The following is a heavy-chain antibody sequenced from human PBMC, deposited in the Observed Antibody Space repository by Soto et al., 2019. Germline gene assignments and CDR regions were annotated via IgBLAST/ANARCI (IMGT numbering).Heavy chain of an antibody. CDR2: IYYSGST. V-gene: IGHV4-30-4*01. Sequence: TSETLSLTCTVSGGSISSGDYYWSWIRQPPGKGLEWIGYIYYSGSTYYNPSLKSRVTISVDTSKNQFSLKLSSVTAADTAVYYCARAQNAVAGINWGQGTLVNVSS. CDR3: ARAQNAVAGIN. D-gene: IGHD6-19*01. CDR1: GGSISSGDYY. J-gene: IGHJ4*02.